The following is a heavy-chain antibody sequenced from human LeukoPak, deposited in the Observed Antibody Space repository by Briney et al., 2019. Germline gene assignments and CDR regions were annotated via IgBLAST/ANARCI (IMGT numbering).Heavy chain of an antibody. CDR1: GGSISSSSYY. Sequence: PSETLSLTCTVSGGSISSSSYYWGWICQPPGKGLEWIGSIYYSGSTYYNPSLKSRVTISVDTSKNQFSLKLSSVTAADTAVYYCARQMGTRGDYWGQGTLVTVSS. CDR2: IYYSGST. CDR3: ARQMGTRGDY. D-gene: IGHD5-12*01. V-gene: IGHV4-39*01. J-gene: IGHJ4*02.